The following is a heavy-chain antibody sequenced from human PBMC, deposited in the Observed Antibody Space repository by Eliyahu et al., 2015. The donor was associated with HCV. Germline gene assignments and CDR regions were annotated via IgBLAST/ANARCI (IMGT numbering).Heavy chain of an antibody. D-gene: IGHD1-20*01. CDR2: IYQSGTT. V-gene: IGHV4-4*02. J-gene: IGHJ4*02. CDR3: AKNPNWSFDD. CDR1: GGTPSAVLP. Sequence: QVQLQESGPGLVKPSGTLSLTCAVSGGTPSAVLPCGLGSPHPPGKGLEWIGEIYQSGTTNYNPSLKSRVTISADMSKNQFSLTLTSVTAADTAMYYCAKNPNWSFDDWGQGSLTTVSS.